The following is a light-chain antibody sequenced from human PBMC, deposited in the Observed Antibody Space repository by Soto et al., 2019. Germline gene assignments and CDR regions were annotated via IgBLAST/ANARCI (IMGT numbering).Light chain of an antibody. CDR3: HSYDSSLSVV. CDR2: GNS. Sequence: QSVLTQPPSVSGAPGQRVTISCTGSSSNIGAGYDVHWYQQLPGTAPKLLIYGNSNRPSGVPDRFSGSKSGTSASLAITGLQAEDEADYYCHSYDSSLSVVFGRGTKLTVL. J-gene: IGLJ2*01. CDR1: SSNIGAGYD. V-gene: IGLV1-40*01.